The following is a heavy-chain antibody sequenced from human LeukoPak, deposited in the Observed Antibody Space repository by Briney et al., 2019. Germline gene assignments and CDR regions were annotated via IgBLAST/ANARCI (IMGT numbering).Heavy chain of an antibody. V-gene: IGHV4-30-2*01. CDR3: ARESPSGYSYGNNWFDP. D-gene: IGHD5-18*01. CDR2: IYHSGST. CDR1: GASISSPNYY. Sequence: SETLSLTCTVSGASISSPNYYWSWIRQPPGKGLEWIGNIYHSGSTYYNPSLKSRVTMSVDRSKNQFSLKLSSVTAADTAVYCCARESPSGYSYGNNWFDPWGQGTLVTVSS. J-gene: IGHJ5*02.